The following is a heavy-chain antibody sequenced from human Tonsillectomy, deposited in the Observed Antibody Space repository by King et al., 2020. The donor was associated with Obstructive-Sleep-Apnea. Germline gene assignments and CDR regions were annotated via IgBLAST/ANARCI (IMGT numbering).Heavy chain of an antibody. CDR1: GGSISSHY. Sequence: QLQESGPGLVKPSETLSLTCTVSGGSISSHYWSWIRQPPGKGLEWIGNIFYSGSTNNNPSLKSRVTISVDTSKSQISLKLSPVTAADTAVYYCARLLWFGELHWFDPWGQGTLVTVSS. CDR3: ARLLWFGELHWFDP. V-gene: IGHV4-59*11. D-gene: IGHD3-10*01. J-gene: IGHJ5*02. CDR2: IFYSGST.